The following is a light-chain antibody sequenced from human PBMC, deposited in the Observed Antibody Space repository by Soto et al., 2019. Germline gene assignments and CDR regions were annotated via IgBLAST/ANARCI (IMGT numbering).Light chain of an antibody. V-gene: IGKV1-39*01. Sequence: DIQMTQSPSSLSASVGDRVTITCRASQSISSYLNWYQQKPGKAPKLLMYGASNLQSGVPSRISGGGFGTDFTLTISSLQPEDFATYYCHQSYSTPQTFGQGTKVDIK. CDR2: GAS. CDR1: QSISSY. J-gene: IGKJ2*01. CDR3: HQSYSTPQT.